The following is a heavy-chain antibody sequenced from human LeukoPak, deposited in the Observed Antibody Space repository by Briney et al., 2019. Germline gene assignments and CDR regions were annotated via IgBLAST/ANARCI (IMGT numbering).Heavy chain of an antibody. V-gene: IGHV4-4*02. Sequence: NSSGTLSLTCAVSGGSISSSKWWSWVRQPPGKGLEWIGEIYHSGSTNHNPSLKSRVTISVDKPKNQFSLKLSSVTAADTAVYYCARTPKPYGSGVNFDYWGQGTLVTVSS. D-gene: IGHD3-10*01. CDR2: IYHSGST. CDR1: GGSISSSKW. CDR3: ARTPKPYGSGVNFDY. J-gene: IGHJ4*02.